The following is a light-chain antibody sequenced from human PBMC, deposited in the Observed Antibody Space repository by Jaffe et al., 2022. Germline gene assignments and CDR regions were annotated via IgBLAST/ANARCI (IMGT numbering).Light chain of an antibody. CDR3: QQYYSIPLT. V-gene: IGKV4-1*01. CDR1: QSVLYSSNNKNY. CDR2: WAS. J-gene: IGKJ3*01. Sequence: DIVMTQSPDSLAVSLGERATINCKSSQSVLYSSNNKNYLAWYQQKPGQPPKLLIYWASTRESGVPDRFSGSGSGTDFTLTISTLQAEDVGVYYCQQYYSIPLTFGPGTKVDI.